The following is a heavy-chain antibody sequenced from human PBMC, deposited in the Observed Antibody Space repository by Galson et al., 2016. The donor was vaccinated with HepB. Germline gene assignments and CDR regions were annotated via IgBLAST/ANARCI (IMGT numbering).Heavy chain of an antibody. CDR1: GFTFSTYS. Sequence: SLRLSCAASGFTFSTYSMNWVRQAPGKGLEWVSSISSSSSYIYYADSVKGRFTISRDNAKNSLYLQVNSLRAEDTAVYFCARGAPTQFDYWGQGTLVTVSS. CDR2: ISSSSSYI. J-gene: IGHJ4*02. V-gene: IGHV3-21*01. CDR3: ARGAPTQFDY.